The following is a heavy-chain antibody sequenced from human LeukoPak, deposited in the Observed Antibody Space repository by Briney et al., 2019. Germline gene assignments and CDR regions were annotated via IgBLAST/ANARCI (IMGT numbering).Heavy chain of an antibody. CDR1: GYTFTGYW. J-gene: IGHJ3*02. V-gene: IGHV1-46*01. Sequence: ASVKVSCKAFGYTFTGYWMHWVRQAPRQGPEWMGVISPSGGSTIYAQKFKGRVTLTRDMSTSTDYLELSSLRSEDTAVYYCARDSGYNSNWHHDAFDIWGQGTMVTVSS. CDR2: ISPSGGST. D-gene: IGHD6-13*01. CDR3: ARDSGYNSNWHHDAFDI.